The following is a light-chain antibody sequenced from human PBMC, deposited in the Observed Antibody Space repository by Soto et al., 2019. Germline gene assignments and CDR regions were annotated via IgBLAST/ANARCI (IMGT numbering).Light chain of an antibody. CDR2: DAS. J-gene: IGKJ1*01. Sequence: EVVMTQSPATLSVSPGERATLSCRASQSVSSNLAWYQQKPGQPPRLLIYDASTRATGIPARFSGSGSGTEFSLTISRLEPEDFAVYYCQQYGSSGTFGQGTKVDIK. V-gene: IGKV3-15*01. CDR1: QSVSSN. CDR3: QQYGSSGT.